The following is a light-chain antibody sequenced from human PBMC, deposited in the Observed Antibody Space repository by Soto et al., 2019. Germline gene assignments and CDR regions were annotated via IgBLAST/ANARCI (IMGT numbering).Light chain of an antibody. J-gene: IGKJ4*01. Sequence: EVVLTQSPASLSLSPGESATLSCRTSQSVSSSYLAWYQQKPGQAPRLLIYGASFKATGIPDRFSGSGFGTDFTLSISRLEPEDFAVYYCQQYRTLPLTFGGGTRVERK. CDR1: QSVSSSY. V-gene: IGKV3-20*01. CDR2: GAS. CDR3: QQYRTLPLT.